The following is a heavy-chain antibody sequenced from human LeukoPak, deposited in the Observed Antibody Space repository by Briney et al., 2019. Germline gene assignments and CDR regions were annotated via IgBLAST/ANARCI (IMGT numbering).Heavy chain of an antibody. CDR1: GLTFIGYG. J-gene: IGHJ3*01. CDR3: AKPRGRDSWAFDV. Sequence: PGGSLRLSCAASGLTFIGYGMHWVRHAPGKGLEWVAGISFDGGNPTYTDSVKGRFTISRDNSKTTLYVQMESVRPEDTAVYYCAKPRGRDSWAFDVWGQGTMVTVSS. CDR2: ISFDGGNP. D-gene: IGHD2-21*02. V-gene: IGHV3-30*18.